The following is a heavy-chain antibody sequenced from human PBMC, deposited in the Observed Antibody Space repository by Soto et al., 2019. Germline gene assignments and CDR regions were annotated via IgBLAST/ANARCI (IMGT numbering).Heavy chain of an antibody. D-gene: IGHD6-19*01. Sequence: PSETLSLTCPVSGGSIITNNYYWGWIRQPPGKGLEWIGSIYYSGGTFYNPSLKSRVTISGDTSKNQFSLKLNSVTAADTAVYYCASGWGSGWYLGWGQGTLVTVSS. J-gene: IGHJ4*02. V-gene: IGHV4-39*01. CDR1: GGSIITNNYY. CDR3: ASGWGSGWYLG. CDR2: IYYSGGT.